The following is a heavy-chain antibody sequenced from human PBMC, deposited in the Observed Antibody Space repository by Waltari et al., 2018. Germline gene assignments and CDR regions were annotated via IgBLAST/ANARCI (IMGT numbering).Heavy chain of an antibody. D-gene: IGHD1-26*01. Sequence: EVQLVGSGGGLVKPGGSLRLSCAASGFTFSSYSMNWVGQAPGKGVGWVSSSSSGSSYIYYADSVKGRFTIARDNAKNSLYLQMNSLRVEDTAVYYCAREWGVMGGTAGFYFDYWGQGALVTGSS. J-gene: IGHJ4*02. CDR3: AREWGVMGGTAGFYFDY. CDR1: GFTFSSYS. CDR2: SSSGSSYI. V-gene: IGHV3-21*01.